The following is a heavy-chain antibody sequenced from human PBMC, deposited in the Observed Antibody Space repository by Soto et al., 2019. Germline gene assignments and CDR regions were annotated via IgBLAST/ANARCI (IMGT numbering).Heavy chain of an antibody. CDR2: IYYSGST. CDR3: VANVDY. Sequence: QLQLQESGPGLVKPSETLSLTCTVSGGSMSSSSYYWGWFRQPPGKGLEWIGSIYYSGSTYYNPSLKSRVTISVVTSKNQFSLKLSSVTAADTAVYYGVANVDYWGQGTLVTVSS. CDR1: GGSMSSSSYY. V-gene: IGHV4-39*01. J-gene: IGHJ4*02.